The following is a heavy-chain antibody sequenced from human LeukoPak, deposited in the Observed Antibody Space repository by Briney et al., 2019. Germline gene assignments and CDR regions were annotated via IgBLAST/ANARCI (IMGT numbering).Heavy chain of an antibody. Sequence: PGGSLRLSCAASGFTFSSYAMSWVRQAPGKGLEWVSAISGSGGSTYYADSVKGWFTISRDNSKNTLYLQMNSLRAEDTAVYYCAKGYCSGGSCFYWGQGTLVTVSS. V-gene: IGHV3-23*01. J-gene: IGHJ4*02. CDR1: GFTFSSYA. CDR2: ISGSGGST. D-gene: IGHD2-15*01. CDR3: AKGYCSGGSCFY.